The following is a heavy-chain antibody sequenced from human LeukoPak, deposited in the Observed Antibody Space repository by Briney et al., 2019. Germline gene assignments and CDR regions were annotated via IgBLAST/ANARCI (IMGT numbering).Heavy chain of an antibody. CDR3: ATYSHWVAGDV. V-gene: IGHV3-7*01. Sequence: PGGSLRLSCAASGFTFSDSWMSCVPQAPGKGLEWVANMNQDGSEKDYVDSVKGRFTISRDNARNSLYLQMGRLRAEDTAVYYCATYSHWVAGDVWGQGNTVTVSS. J-gene: IGHJ6*02. CDR2: MNQDGSEK. CDR1: GFTFSDSW. D-gene: IGHD2-21*01.